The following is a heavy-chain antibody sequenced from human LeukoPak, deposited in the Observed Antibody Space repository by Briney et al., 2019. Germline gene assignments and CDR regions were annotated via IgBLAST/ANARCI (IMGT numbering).Heavy chain of an antibody. D-gene: IGHD3-10*01. CDR3: ARDPLLLWFGELSRDYYYYYGMDV. CDR2: INAGNGNT. J-gene: IGHJ6*04. CDR1: GYTFTSYA. Sequence: GASVKVSCKASGYTFTSYAMHWARQAPGQRLEWMGWINAGNGNTKYSQKFQGRVTITRDTSASTAYMELSSLRSEDTAVYYCARDPLLLWFGELSRDYYYYYGMDVWGKGTTVTVSS. V-gene: IGHV1-3*01.